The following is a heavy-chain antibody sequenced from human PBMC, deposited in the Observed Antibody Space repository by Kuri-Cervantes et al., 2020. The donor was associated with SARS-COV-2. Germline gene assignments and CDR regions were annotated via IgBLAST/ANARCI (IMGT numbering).Heavy chain of an antibody. CDR3: ARASRGYSYGNYYYYMDV. Sequence: GESLKISCAASGFTFSSYSMNWVRQAPGKGLEWVSSISSSSSYIYYADSVKGRFTISRDNAKNSLYLQMNSLRAEDTAVYYCARASRGYSYGNYYYYMDVWGKGTTVTVSS. J-gene: IGHJ6*03. CDR2: ISSSSSYI. D-gene: IGHD5-18*01. CDR1: GFTFSSYS. V-gene: IGHV3-21*01.